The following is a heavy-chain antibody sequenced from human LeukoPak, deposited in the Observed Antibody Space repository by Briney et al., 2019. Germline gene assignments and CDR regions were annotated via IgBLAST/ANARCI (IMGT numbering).Heavy chain of an antibody. D-gene: IGHD2-15*01. Sequence: GGSLGLSCAASGFTVSSNYMSWVRQAPGKGLEWVSVIYSGGSTYYADSVKGRFTISRDISKNTLYLQMNSLRAEDTAVYYCAREDVATGYYYYGMDVWGQGTTVTVSS. CDR3: AREDVATGYYYYGMDV. CDR2: IYSGGST. J-gene: IGHJ6*02. CDR1: GFTVSSNY. V-gene: IGHV3-53*01.